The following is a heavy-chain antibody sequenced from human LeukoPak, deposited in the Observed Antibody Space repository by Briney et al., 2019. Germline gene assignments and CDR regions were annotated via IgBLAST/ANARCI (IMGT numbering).Heavy chain of an antibody. J-gene: IGHJ5*02. CDR1: GGPISSGGYS. CDR2: IYYSGST. Sequence: SETLSLTCTVSGGPISSGGYSWSWIRQHPGKGLEWIGYIYYSGSTYYNPSLKSRVTISVDTSKNQFSLKLSSVTAADTAVYYCARTERLGYCSSTSCNNWFDPWGQGTLVTVSS. CDR3: ARTERLGYCSSTSCNNWFDP. V-gene: IGHV4-31*03. D-gene: IGHD2-2*01.